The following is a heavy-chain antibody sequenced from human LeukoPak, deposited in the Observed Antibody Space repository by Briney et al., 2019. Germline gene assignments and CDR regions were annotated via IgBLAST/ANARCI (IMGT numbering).Heavy chain of an antibody. V-gene: IGHV3-21*01. CDR1: GFTFSSYS. CDR2: ISSSSSYI. J-gene: IGHJ3*02. Sequence: GGSLRLSCAPSGFTFSSYSMNWVRPAPGKGREWVSSISSSSSYIYYADSVKGRFTISRDNAKNSLYLQMNSLRAEDTAVYYCARTGCSGGSCYSGGNAFDIWGQGTMVTVSS. D-gene: IGHD2-15*01. CDR3: ARTGCSGGSCYSGGNAFDI.